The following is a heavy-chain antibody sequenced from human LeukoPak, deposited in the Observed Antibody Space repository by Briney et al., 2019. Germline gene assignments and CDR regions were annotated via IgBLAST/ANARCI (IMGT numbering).Heavy chain of an antibody. CDR3: ARDPAFGAQGYYYYGMDV. D-gene: IGHD3-3*01. J-gene: IGHJ6*02. CDR1: GYTFTSYG. CDR2: ISAYNGNT. V-gene: IGHV1-18*01. Sequence: PKASVKVSCKASGYTFTSYGISWVRQAPGQGLEWMGWISAYNGNTNYAQKLQGRVTMTTDTSTSTAYMELRSLRSDDTAVYYCARDPAFGAQGYYYYGMDVWGQGTTVTVSS.